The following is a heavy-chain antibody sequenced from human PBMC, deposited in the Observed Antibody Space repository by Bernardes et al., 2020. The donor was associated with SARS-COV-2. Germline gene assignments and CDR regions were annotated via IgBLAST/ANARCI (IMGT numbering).Heavy chain of an antibody. CDR1: GFTFSSYG. J-gene: IGHJ4*02. CDR2: IRNDGTNK. D-gene: IGHD1-20*01. CDR3: AKELNWNHFDY. Sequence: GSLRLSCAASGFTFSSYGMLWVRQVPGKGLEWVAFIRNDGTNKYYVDSVKGRFTISRDNSKNTLYLQMNSLRTEDTAVYYCAKELNWNHFDYWGQGSLVTVSS. V-gene: IGHV3-30*02.